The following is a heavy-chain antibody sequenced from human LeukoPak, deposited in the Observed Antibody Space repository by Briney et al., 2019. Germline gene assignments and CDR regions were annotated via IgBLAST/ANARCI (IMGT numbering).Heavy chain of an antibody. V-gene: IGHV1-8*01. CDR2: MNPNSGNT. CDR1: GYTFTSYD. D-gene: IGHD6-13*01. CDR3: ARVLGRFQLVRAFDY. J-gene: IGHJ4*02. Sequence: ASVKVSCKASGYTFTSYDINWARQATGQGLEWMGWMNPNSGNTGYAQKFQGRVTMTRNTSISTAYMELSSLRSEDTAVYYCARVLGRFQLVRAFDYWGQGTLVTVSS.